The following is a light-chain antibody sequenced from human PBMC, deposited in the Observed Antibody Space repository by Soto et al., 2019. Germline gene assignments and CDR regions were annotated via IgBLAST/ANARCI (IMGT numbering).Light chain of an antibody. CDR2: GAS. J-gene: IGKJ2*01. CDR3: QQYGSSPPYT. V-gene: IGKV3-20*01. Sequence: EIVLTQSPGTLSLSPGERATLSCRASQSVSSSYLAWYQQKPGQAPRLLIYGASSRATGISDRFSGSGSGTDFTLTISRLEPEDFAVYFCQQYGSSPPYTFGQGTKVEI. CDR1: QSVSSSY.